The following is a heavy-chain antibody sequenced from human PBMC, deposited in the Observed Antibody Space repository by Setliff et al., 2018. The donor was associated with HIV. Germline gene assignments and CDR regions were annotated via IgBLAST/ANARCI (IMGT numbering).Heavy chain of an antibody. V-gene: IGHV5-51*01. CDR3: ASGPRAFDI. CDR1: GYNFTRNW. Sequence: PGASLKISCKGSGYNFTRNWIGWVRQMPGKGLEWMGIIYPGDSDTRYSPSFQGQVTISAEKSISTAYLQWSSLKASDTAIYYCASGPRAFDIWGRGTMVTVSS. CDR2: IYPGDSDT. J-gene: IGHJ3*02.